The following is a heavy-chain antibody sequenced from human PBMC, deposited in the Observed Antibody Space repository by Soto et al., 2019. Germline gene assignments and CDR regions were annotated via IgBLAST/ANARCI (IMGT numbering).Heavy chain of an antibody. CDR1: GGSVSSGSYY. D-gene: IGHD3-10*01. J-gene: IGHJ3*02. V-gene: IGHV4-61*01. CDR2: IYYSGST. Sequence: QVQLQESGPGLVKPSETLSLTCTVSGGSVSSGSYYWSWIRQPPGKGLEWIGYIYYSGSTNYYPSLKSRVTISVDTSKNQFSLKLSSVTAADTAVYYCARFGAFDIWGQGTMVTVSS. CDR3: ARFGAFDI.